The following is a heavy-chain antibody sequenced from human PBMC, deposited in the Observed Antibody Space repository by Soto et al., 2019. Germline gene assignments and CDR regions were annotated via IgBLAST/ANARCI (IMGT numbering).Heavy chain of an antibody. V-gene: IGHV3-7*03. J-gene: IGHJ6*02. CDR1: GFTFSSYW. D-gene: IGHD2-15*01. CDR2: IKQDGSEK. CDR3: ARLGYCSGGSCYVHYYYGMDV. Sequence: GGSLRLSCAASGFTFSSYWMSWVRQAPGKGLEWVANIKQDGSEKYYVDSVKGRFTISKDNAKNSLYLQMNSLRAEDTAVYYCARLGYCSGGSCYVHYYYGMDVWGQGTTVTVSS.